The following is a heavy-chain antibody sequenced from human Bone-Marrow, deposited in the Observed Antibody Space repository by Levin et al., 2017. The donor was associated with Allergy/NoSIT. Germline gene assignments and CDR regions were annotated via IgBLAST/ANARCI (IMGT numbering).Heavy chain of an antibody. J-gene: IGHJ4*02. CDR1: GFTFSSYA. Sequence: GESLKISCAASGFTFSSYAMHWVRQAPGKGLEWVAVISYDGSNKYYADSVKGRFTISRDNSKNTLYLQMNSLRAEDTSVYYCARDFSVEMASDWGQGTLVTVSS. V-gene: IGHV3-30-3*01. CDR2: ISYDGSNK. CDR3: ARDFSVEMASD. D-gene: IGHD5-24*01.